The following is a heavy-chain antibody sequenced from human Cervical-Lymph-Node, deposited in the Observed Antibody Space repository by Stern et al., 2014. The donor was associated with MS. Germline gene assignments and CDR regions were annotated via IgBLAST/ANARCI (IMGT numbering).Heavy chain of an antibody. J-gene: IGHJ4*02. CDR3: AKDKGQRNTMIVVVSAFDY. CDR1: GFTFDDYA. Sequence: EVQLVESGGGLVQPGRSLRLSCAASGFTFDDYAMHWVRQAPGKGLEWVSGISWNSGSIGYADSVKGRFTISRDNAKNSLYLQMNSLRAEDTALYYCAKDKGQRNTMIVVVSAFDYWGQGTLVTVSS. D-gene: IGHD3-22*01. CDR2: ISWNSGSI. V-gene: IGHV3-9*01.